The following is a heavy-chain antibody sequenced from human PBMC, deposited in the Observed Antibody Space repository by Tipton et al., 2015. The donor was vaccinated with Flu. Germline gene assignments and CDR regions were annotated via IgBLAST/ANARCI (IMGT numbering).Heavy chain of an antibody. CDR3: VRDHSRSPAAVDQEHFDV. J-gene: IGHJ3*01. D-gene: IGHD6-13*01. V-gene: IGHV3-23*01. CDR1: GFNFDAYA. CDR2: ITGSDT. Sequence: VQSGGSLRLSCAASGFNFDAYAMSWVRQAAGKGLEWVSGITGSDTFYADSVRGRFTLFGDNSRTIVYLQMNSLRVEDTAIYYCVRDHSRSPAAVDQEHFDVWGRGTTVTVSS.